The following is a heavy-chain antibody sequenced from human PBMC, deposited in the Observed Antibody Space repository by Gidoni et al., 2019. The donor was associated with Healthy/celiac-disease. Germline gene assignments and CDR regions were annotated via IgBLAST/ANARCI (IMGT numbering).Heavy chain of an antibody. V-gene: IGHV3-30-3*01. CDR1: GFTFSSQA. CDR3: ARDAHYYDSSGYPPGGFDY. J-gene: IGHJ4*02. Sequence: QVQLVESGGGVVQPGRSLRPPCAASGFTFSSQAMHWVRQAPGKGLEWVAVISYDGSNKYYADSVKGRFTISRDNSKNTLYLQMNSLRAEDTAVYYCARDAHYYDSSGYPPGGFDYWGQGTLVTVSS. CDR2: ISYDGSNK. D-gene: IGHD3-22*01.